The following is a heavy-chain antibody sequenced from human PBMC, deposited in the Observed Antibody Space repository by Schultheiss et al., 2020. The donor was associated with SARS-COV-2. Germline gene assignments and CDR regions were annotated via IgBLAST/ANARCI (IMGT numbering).Heavy chain of an antibody. CDR2: IYTSGST. J-gene: IGHJ5*02. D-gene: IGHD6-19*01. V-gene: IGHV4-31*03. CDR1: GGSISSGGYY. Sequence: SQTLSLTCTVSGGSISSGGYYWSWIRQHPGKGLEWIGRIYTSGSTYYNPSLKSRVTISVDTSKNQFSLKLSSVTAADTAVYYCARGYSGWRSEWFDPWGQGTLVTVSS. CDR3: ARGYSGWRSEWFDP.